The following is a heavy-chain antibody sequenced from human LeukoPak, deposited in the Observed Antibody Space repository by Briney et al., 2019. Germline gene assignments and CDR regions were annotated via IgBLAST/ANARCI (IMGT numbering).Heavy chain of an antibody. CDR1: GGSFSGSFSDYY. D-gene: IGHD5-18*01. CDR2: IHHSGST. Sequence: SETPSLTCAVYGGSFSGSFSDYYWTCIRQTPGKGLEWIGEIHHSGSTNYNPSLKSRVTISVDTSKNQFSLKLNSLTAADTAVYYCARARRGYSYSQTPFDYWGQGTLVTVSA. J-gene: IGHJ4*02. V-gene: IGHV4-34*01. CDR3: ARARRGYSYSQTPFDY.